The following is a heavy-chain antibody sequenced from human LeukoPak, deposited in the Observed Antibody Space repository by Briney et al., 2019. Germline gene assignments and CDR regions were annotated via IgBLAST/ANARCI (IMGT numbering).Heavy chain of an antibody. CDR2: ISSSSSTI. Sequence: PGGSLRLSCAASGFTFSSYGMHWVRQAPGKGLEWVSYISSSSSTIYYADSVKGRFTISRDNAKNSLYLQMNSLRAEDTAVYYCARLLTNYGSVEIDYWGQGTLVTVSS. CDR1: GFTFSSYG. V-gene: IGHV3-48*04. J-gene: IGHJ4*02. D-gene: IGHD3-10*01. CDR3: ARLLTNYGSVEIDY.